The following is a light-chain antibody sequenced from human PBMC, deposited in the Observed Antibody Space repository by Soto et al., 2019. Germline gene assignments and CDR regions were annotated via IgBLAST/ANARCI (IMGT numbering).Light chain of an antibody. Sequence: EIVLTQSPATLSLSPGERATLSCRASQSVSSYLAWYQKKPGQAPRLLIYDASNRATGIPARFSGSGSGTDFSLTISSLEPEDFAVYYCQQRSNSLTFGGVTNADIK. J-gene: IGKJ4*01. CDR2: DAS. CDR1: QSVSSY. V-gene: IGKV3-11*01. CDR3: QQRSNSLT.